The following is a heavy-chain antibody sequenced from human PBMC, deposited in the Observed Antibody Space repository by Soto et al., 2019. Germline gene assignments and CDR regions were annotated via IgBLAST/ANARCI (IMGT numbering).Heavy chain of an antibody. Sequence: GAPGKVSCKGSGGTFSNYAISWVRQAPGQGLEWMGGFIPIFGTANYAQKFQGRVTITVDESTSTAYMELSSLRSEDTAVYYCARDDEAGTTSGKLMYWGQGTLATVSS. CDR3: ARDDEAGTTSGKLMY. CDR2: FIPIFGTA. CDR1: GGTFSNYA. V-gene: IGHV1-69*13. J-gene: IGHJ4*02. D-gene: IGHD1-7*01.